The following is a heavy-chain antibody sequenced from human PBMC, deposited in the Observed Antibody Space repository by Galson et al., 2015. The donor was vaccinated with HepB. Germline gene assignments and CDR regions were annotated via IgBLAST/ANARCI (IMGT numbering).Heavy chain of an antibody. CDR1: GGTFSSYT. CDR3: ARGPRSSTSSSNWFDP. CDR2: IIPILGIA. J-gene: IGHJ5*02. Sequence: SVKVSCKASGGTFSSYTISWVRQAPGQGLEWMGRIIPILGIANYAQKFQGRVTITADKSTSTAYMELSSLRSEDTAVYYCARGPRSSTSSSNWFDPWGQGTLATVSS. V-gene: IGHV1-69*02. D-gene: IGHD2-2*01.